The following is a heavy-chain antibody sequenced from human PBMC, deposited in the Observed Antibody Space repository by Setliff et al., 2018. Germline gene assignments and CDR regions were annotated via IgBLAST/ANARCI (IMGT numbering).Heavy chain of an antibody. CDR2: TYYIGAT. V-gene: IGHV4-61*10. D-gene: IGHD3-16*01. Sequence: SETLSLTCTVSDDSISSRHYYWSWIRQPAGKGLEWIGHTYYIGATNYNPSLKGRVTISVDTSKNQVSLKMNFVTAADTAVYYCARGGVLGTGDFDYWGQGTLVTVSS. CDR1: DDSISSRHYY. J-gene: IGHJ4*02. CDR3: ARGGVLGTGDFDY.